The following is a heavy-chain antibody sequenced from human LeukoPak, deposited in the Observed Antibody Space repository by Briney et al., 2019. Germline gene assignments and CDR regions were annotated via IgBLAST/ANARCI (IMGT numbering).Heavy chain of an antibody. V-gene: IGHV4-39*07. CDR1: GGSISSSSYY. CDR2: IYYSGST. Sequence: PSETLSLTCTVSGGSISSSSYYWGWIRQPPGKGLEWIGSIYYSGSTYYNPSLKSRVTISVDTSKNQFSLKLSSVTAADTAVYYCARAGYSSSWFDPWGQGTLVTVSS. J-gene: IGHJ5*02. D-gene: IGHD6-13*01. CDR3: ARAGYSSSWFDP.